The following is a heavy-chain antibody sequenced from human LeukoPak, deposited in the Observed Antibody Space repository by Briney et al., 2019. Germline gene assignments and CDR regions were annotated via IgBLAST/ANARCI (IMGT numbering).Heavy chain of an antibody. V-gene: IGHV3-48*04. D-gene: IGHD3-10*01. CDR3: ARGARLTMVRGVIRYYYMDV. CDR1: GFNFTSYS. Sequence: GGSLRLSCAASGFNFTSYSMNWVRQAPGKGLEWVSYISSSGSTIYYADSVKGRFTISRDNAKNSLYLQMNSLRAEDTAVYYCARGARLTMVRGVIRYYYMDVWGKGTTVTISS. J-gene: IGHJ6*03. CDR2: ISSSGSTI.